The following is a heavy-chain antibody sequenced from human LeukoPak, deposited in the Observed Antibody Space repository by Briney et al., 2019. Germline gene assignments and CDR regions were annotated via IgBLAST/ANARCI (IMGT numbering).Heavy chain of an antibody. D-gene: IGHD1-26*01. CDR1: GGSISSYY. J-gene: IGHJ6*03. CDR2: IYYSGST. V-gene: IGHV4-59*01. CDR3: ARGGYSGSYYGYYYYYMDV. Sequence: SETLSLTCTVSGGSISSYYWSWLRQPPGKGLEWIGYIYYSGSTNYNPSLKSRVTISVDTSKNQFSLKLSSVTAADTAVYYCARGGYSGSYYGYYYYYMDVWGKGTTVTVSS.